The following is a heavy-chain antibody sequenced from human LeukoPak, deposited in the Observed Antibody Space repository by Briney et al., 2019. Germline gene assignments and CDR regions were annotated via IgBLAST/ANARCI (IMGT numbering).Heavy chain of an antibody. CDR3: ASGAYDSLTGYFLGWLDP. D-gene: IGHD3-9*01. CDR1: GASIRSYY. V-gene: IGHV4-4*07. Sequence: SEALSLTCSVSGASIRSYYWNWIRQPAGKGLEWIGRIYHCGTTNYNPSLKSRVSISLDTSKNQFSLMVTSVTAADTAMYYCASGAYDSLTGYFLGWLDPWGPGTQVTVYS. CDR2: IYHCGTT. J-gene: IGHJ5*02.